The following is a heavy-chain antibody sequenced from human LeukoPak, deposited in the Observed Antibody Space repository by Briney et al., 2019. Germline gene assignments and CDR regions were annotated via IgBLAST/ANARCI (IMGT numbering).Heavy chain of an antibody. CDR3: ARVRHPYCTNGVCYTLTGAFDI. D-gene: IGHD2-8*01. CDR2: IIPIFGTA. V-gene: IGHV1-69*06. CDR1: GYTFTSYA. Sequence: SVKVSCKASGYTFTSYAMNWVRQAPGQGLEWMGGIIPIFGTANYAQKFQGRVTITADKSTSTAYMELSSLRSEDTAVYYCARVRHPYCTNGVCYTLTGAFDIWGQGTMVTVSS. J-gene: IGHJ3*02.